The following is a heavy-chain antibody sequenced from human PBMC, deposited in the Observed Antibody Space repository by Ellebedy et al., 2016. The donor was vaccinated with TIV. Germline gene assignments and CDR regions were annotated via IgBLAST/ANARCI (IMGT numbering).Heavy chain of an antibody. CDR3: TRSLDY. V-gene: IGHV3-23*01. CDR1: GFTFSSNA. J-gene: IGHJ4*02. Sequence: GESLKISXAASGFTFSSNAMSWVRQAPGKGLEWVSGISESGGSTYYADSVKGRFAISRDNSKNSLYLQMTSLTAEDTAVYYCTRSLDYWGQGTLVTVSS. CDR2: ISESGGST.